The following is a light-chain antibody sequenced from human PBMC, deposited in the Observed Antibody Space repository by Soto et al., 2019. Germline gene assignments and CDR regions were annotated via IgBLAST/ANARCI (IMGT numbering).Light chain of an antibody. CDR2: GAS. CDR1: RSVGTY. V-gene: IGKV3-20*01. Sequence: QAAFALSFKHGDRATLSCRASRSVGTYLAWYQQKPGQAPRLLIYGASSRATGIPDRFRGSGSGTDFTLTISRLEPEDFAVYYCQQYVSTPLTFGGGTKVDIK. J-gene: IGKJ4*01. CDR3: QQYVSTPLT.